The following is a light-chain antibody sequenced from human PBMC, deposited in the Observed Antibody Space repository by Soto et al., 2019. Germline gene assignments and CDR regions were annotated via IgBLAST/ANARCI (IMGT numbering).Light chain of an antibody. V-gene: IGKV3-20*01. CDR2: VAS. CDR3: QNYSNSAIT. CDR1: QSVSSSN. Sequence: EVVLTQSPGTLSLSPGERATLSCRANQSVSSSNFAWYQQHPGQAPRLLIFVASRRATGVPDRFSGSGSGTDFTLTINRLEPEDFAVYYCQNYSNSAITFGPGTRLEIK. J-gene: IGKJ5*01.